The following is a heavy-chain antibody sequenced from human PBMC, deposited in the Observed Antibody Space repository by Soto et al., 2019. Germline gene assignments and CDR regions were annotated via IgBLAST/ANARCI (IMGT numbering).Heavy chain of an antibody. J-gene: IGHJ4*02. D-gene: IGHD6-13*01. CDR3: ARGLRNIPAAAYYFDC. Sequence: VQLVESGGGLVKPGGSLRLSCAASGFIFSNYVMNWVRLAPGKGLEWVASITPTSAYISYADSLKGRLTISRDNAKNSLYLQMTSLRAEDSALYYCARGLRNIPAAAYYFDCWGQGTLVTVSS. CDR1: GFIFSNYV. CDR2: ITPTSAYI. V-gene: IGHV3-21*01.